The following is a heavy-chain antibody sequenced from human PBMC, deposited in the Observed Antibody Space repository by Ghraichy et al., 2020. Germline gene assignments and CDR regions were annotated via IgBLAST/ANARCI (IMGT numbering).Heavy chain of an antibody. D-gene: IGHD2-21*02. J-gene: IGHJ4*02. V-gene: IGHV3-49*03. CDR2: LRDYGATT. Sequence: GESLNISCTNSGRTLGDSPIYWFRQAPGKGLEWVSSLRDYGATTEYAASVRGRFIVSRAESETIVYLQMNNLKTDDTGIYYCANVDQAVTAAGVGRDDYWGRGTLVTVSS. CDR3: ANVDQAVTAAGVGRDDY. CDR1: GRTLGDSP.